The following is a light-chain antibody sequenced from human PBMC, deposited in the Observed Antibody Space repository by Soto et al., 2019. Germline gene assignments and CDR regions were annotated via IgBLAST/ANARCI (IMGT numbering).Light chain of an antibody. J-gene: IGKJ2*01. CDR2: DAS. CDR1: QRINNW. Sequence: DIQMTQSPSTLSASVGDRVIITCRASQRINNWLAWYQQKPGKAPKLLISDASRLENGVPSRFSGSGSVTEYTLTISSLQPDDFATYHCQQYNIYPYTFGQGTKLEI. V-gene: IGKV1-5*01. CDR3: QQYNIYPYT.